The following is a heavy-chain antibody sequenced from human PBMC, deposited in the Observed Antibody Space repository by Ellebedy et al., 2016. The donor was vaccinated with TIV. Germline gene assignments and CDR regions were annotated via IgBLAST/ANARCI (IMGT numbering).Heavy chain of an antibody. CDR1: GFIFNSHG. CDR2: ISSHGMTT. J-gene: IGHJ4*02. D-gene: IGHD6-19*01. V-gene: IGHV3-30*13. Sequence: GESLKISCAASGFIFNSHGMHWVRQAPGKGLEWVAVISSHGMTTYYADSVNGRFTISRDNSNNSLYLQMNSLRAEDTAVYFCTKEGAVAGAPAYLAYDYWGQGTLVTVSS. CDR3: TKEGAVAGAPAYLAYDY.